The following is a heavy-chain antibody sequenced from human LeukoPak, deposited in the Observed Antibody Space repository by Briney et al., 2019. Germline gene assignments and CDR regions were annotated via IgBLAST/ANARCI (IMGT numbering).Heavy chain of an antibody. Sequence: ASVKVSCMASGGTFSNYSFSWVRQALGQGLEWMGRIIPILNVPNYAQKFQGRLTITADKSTSTAYMELSSLRSEDTAVYYCARDIPVRTYNWNDVGWGQGTLVTVSS. CDR3: ARDIPVRTYNWNDVG. D-gene: IGHD1-20*01. V-gene: IGHV1-69*04. J-gene: IGHJ4*02. CDR1: GGTFSNYS. CDR2: IIPILNVP.